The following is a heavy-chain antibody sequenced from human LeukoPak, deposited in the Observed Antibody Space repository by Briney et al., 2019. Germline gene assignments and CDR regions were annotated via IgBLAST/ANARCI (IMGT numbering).Heavy chain of an antibody. D-gene: IGHD6-6*01. CDR2: INPNSGGT. CDR3: ARRLSIAALDAFDI. Sequence: ASVKVSCKASGYTFTSYAMNWVRQAPGQGLEWMGWINPNSGGTNYAQKFQSRVTMTRDTSISTAYMELSRLRSDDTAVYYCARRLSIAALDAFDIWGQGTMVTVSS. V-gene: IGHV1-2*02. J-gene: IGHJ3*02. CDR1: GYTFTSYA.